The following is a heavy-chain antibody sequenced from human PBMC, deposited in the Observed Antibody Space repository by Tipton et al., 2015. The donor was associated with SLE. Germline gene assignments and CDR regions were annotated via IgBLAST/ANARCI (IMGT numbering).Heavy chain of an antibody. Sequence: TLSLTCTVSGGSISSGDYYWSWIRQHPGKGLEWIAYISYSGRTSYNPSLESRLTMSIDTSRSQFSLQLASVTAADTAVYFCARGQGYPNFDAWGQGTLVTVSS. CDR2: ISYSGRT. CDR1: GGSISSGDYY. CDR3: ARGQGYPNFDA. D-gene: IGHD5-12*01. V-gene: IGHV4-31*03. J-gene: IGHJ4*02.